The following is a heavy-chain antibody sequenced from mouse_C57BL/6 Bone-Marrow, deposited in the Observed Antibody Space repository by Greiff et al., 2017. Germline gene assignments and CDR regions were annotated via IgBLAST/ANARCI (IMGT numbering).Heavy chain of an antibody. CDR3: ARAWGGYFDV. CDR1: GFTFSSYA. V-gene: IGHV5-4*01. CDR2: ISDGGSYT. Sequence: VQLKESGGGLVKPGGSLKLSCAASGFTFSSYAMSWVRQTPEKRLEWVATISDGGSYTYYPDNVKGRFTISRDNAKNNLYLQRSHLKAEDTAMYYCARAWGGYFDVWGTGTTVTVSS. D-gene: IGHD4-1*01. J-gene: IGHJ1*03.